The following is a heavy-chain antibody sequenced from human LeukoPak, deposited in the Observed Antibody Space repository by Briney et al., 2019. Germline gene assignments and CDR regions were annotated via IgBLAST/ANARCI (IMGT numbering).Heavy chain of an antibody. CDR1: GFTFSSYW. CDR2: IKQDGSEK. Sequence: GGSLRLFCVASGFTFSSYWMSWVRQAPGKGLEWVANIKQDGSEKEYVDSVKGRFTISRDNAKNSLYLQMNSLRADDTAVYYCAREGRGGFDSWGQGTLVTVSS. D-gene: IGHD3-10*01. J-gene: IGHJ4*02. CDR3: AREGRGGFDS. V-gene: IGHV3-7*01.